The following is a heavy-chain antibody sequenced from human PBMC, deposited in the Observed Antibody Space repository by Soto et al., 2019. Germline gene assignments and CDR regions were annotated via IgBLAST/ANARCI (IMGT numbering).Heavy chain of an antibody. CDR2: IYYSGST. Sequence: SETLSLTCTVSGGSISSGGYYWSWIRQHPGKGLEWIGYIYYSGSTYYNPSLKSRVTISVDTSKNQFSLKLSSVTAADTAVYYCARDQAEMISGFGMDVWGQGTTVTVSS. V-gene: IGHV4-31*03. CDR3: ARDQAEMISGFGMDV. J-gene: IGHJ6*02. D-gene: IGHD3-3*01. CDR1: GGSISSGGYY.